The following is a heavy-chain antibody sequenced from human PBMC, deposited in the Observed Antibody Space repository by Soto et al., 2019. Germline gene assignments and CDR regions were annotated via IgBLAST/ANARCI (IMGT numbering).Heavy chain of an antibody. V-gene: IGHV3-74*01. J-gene: IGHJ4*02. CDR3: AGRRSGYLGN. CDR2: IKSDGTYT. D-gene: IGHD3-3*01. CDR1: GFTFSDSW. Sequence: EVQLVESGGGLVQPGGSLRLSCAASGFTFSDSWMHWVRQAPGKGLVWVSRIKSDGTYTTYADSVKGRFTISRDNAKNTPYLPRNRLGAEDTALYYSAGRRSGYLGNWGQGTLVTVSS.